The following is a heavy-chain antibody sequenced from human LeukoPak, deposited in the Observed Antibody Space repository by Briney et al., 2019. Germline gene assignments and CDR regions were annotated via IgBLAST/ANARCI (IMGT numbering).Heavy chain of an antibody. Sequence: PSETLSLTCAVYGGSFSGYYWSWIRQPPGKGLEWIGEINHSGSTNYNPSLKSRVTISVDTSKNQFSLKLSSVTAADTAVYYCTRDTGTTGEVKFDPWGQGTLVTVSS. D-gene: IGHD4-17*01. CDR2: INHSGST. CDR1: GGSFSGYY. V-gene: IGHV4-34*01. CDR3: TRDTGTTGEVKFDP. J-gene: IGHJ5*02.